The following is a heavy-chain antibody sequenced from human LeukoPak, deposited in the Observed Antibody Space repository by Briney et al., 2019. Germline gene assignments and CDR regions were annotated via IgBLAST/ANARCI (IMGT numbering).Heavy chain of an antibody. V-gene: IGHV3-7*01. J-gene: IGHJ4*02. D-gene: IGHD6-13*01. CDR1: GFTFTNYW. CDR3: ARDRVWTVLY. CDR2: INQDGGEQ. Sequence: GGSLRLPCAASGFTFTNYWMSWVRQAPGKGLEWVANINQDGGEQYYMESVKGRFTISRDNAKNSLYLQMNSLRAEDTAVYYCARDRVWTVLYWGQGTLVTVSS.